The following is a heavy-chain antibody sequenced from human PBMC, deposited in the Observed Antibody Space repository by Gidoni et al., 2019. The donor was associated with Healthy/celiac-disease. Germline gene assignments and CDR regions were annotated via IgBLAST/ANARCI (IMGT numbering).Heavy chain of an antibody. CDR2: IIPIVGTA. Sequence: QVQLVQSGAEVKKPGPSVEVPCKASVATFSSLAISWVRQAPGQGLDGMGGIIPIVGTANYAQKFQGRVTITADKSTSTAYMERSSLRSEDTAVYYCASPRAAGVVAATYFDYWGQGTLVTVSS. CDR1: VATFSSLA. V-gene: IGHV1-69*06. D-gene: IGHD2-15*01. J-gene: IGHJ4*02. CDR3: ASPRAAGVVAATYFDY.